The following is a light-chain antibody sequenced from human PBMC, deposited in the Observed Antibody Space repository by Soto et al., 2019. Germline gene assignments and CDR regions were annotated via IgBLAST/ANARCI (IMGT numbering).Light chain of an antibody. CDR3: QLYGSSPT. Sequence: EIVMTQYPATLSVSPGERATLSCRASQGVRSNLAWYQQKPGQPPRLVISGASTRAPGIPARFSGFWSRTDFTLTISRQEPEDFAVYYCQLYGSSPTFRGGTKVDI. CDR2: GAS. V-gene: IGKV3-20*01. J-gene: IGKJ4*02. CDR1: QGVRSN.